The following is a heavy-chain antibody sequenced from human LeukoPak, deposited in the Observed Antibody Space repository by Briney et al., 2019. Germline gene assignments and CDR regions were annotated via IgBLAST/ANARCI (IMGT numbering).Heavy chain of an antibody. CDR2: IRYDGSNK. J-gene: IGHJ4*02. V-gene: IGHV3-30*02. Sequence: PGGSLRLSCAASGFTFSSYGMHWVRQAPGKGLEWVAFIRYDGSNKYYADSVKGRFTISGDNSKNTLYLQMNSLRAEDTAVYYCAGRYCSSTSCYSDYWGQGTLVTVSS. D-gene: IGHD2-2*02. CDR3: AGRYCSSTSCYSDY. CDR1: GFTFSSYG.